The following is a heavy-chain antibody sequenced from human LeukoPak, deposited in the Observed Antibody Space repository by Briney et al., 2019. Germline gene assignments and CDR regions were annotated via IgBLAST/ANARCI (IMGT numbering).Heavy chain of an antibody. D-gene: IGHD1-20*01. CDR2: TYYRSKWYN. J-gene: IGHJ5*02. V-gene: IGHV6-1*01. Sequence: SQTLSLTCAISGDSVSSNSAAWNWIRQSPSRGLEWLGRTYYRSKWYNDYAVSVKSRITINPDTSKNQFSLQLNSVTPEDTAVYYCAVTGTPEVVGPFDPWGQGILVTVSS. CDR1: GDSVSSNSAA. CDR3: AVTGTPEVVGPFDP.